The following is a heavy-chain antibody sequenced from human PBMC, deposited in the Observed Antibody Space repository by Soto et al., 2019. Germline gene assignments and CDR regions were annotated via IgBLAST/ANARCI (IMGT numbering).Heavy chain of an antibody. CDR3: AKDPRNRSTGYYVPYMGAFDI. D-gene: IGHD3-10*02. CDR1: GFTFSSYG. Sequence: QVQLVESGGGVVQPGRSLRLSCAASGFTFSSYGMHWVRQAPGKGLEWVAVISYDGSNKYYADSVKGRFTISRDNSKNTRYLQMNSLRAEDTAVYYGAKDPRNRSTGYYVPYMGAFDIWGQGQWSPSLQ. J-gene: IGHJ3*02. CDR2: ISYDGSNK. V-gene: IGHV3-30*18.